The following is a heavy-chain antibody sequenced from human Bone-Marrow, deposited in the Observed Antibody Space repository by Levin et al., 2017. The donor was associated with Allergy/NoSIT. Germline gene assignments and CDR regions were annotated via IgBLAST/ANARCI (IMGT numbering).Heavy chain of an antibody. D-gene: IGHD6-13*01. V-gene: IGHV4-38-2*01. CDR3: ARARVVAAAPHYFDF. CDR2: VHHSGTT. Sequence: SETLSLTCGVSGSSISDEFFWGWVRQPPGKGLEWIGSVHHSGTTFYNSSLESRVIVSLDTSKNQLSLKMSSVSAADTAVYYCARARVVAAAPHYFDFWGQGTLATVSS. CDR1: GSSISDEFF. J-gene: IGHJ4*02.